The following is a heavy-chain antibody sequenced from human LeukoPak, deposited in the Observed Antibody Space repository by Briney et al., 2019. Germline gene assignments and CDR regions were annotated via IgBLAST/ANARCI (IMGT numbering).Heavy chain of an antibody. J-gene: IGHJ6*02. V-gene: IGHV3-23*01. CDR1: GFTFSSYN. D-gene: IGHD6-19*01. CDR2: ISGSGGST. CDR3: AKERAVAGRIMDV. Sequence: GGSLRLSCAASGFTFSSYNMNWVRQAPGKGLEWVSAISGSGGSTYYADSVKGRFTISRDNSKNTLYLQMNSLRAEDTAVYYCAKERAVAGRIMDVWGQGTTVTVSS.